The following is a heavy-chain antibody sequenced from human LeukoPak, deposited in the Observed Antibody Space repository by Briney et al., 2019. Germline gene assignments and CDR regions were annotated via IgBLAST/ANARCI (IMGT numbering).Heavy chain of an antibody. CDR3: ARGPYSGSYSEDYYYYYMDV. CDR1: GYTFTSYA. D-gene: IGHD1-26*01. V-gene: IGHV1-69*13. CDR2: IIPIFGTA. Sequence: SVKVSCKASGYTFTSYAISWVRQAPGQGLEWMGGIIPIFGTANYAQKFQGRVTITADESTSTAYMELSSLRSEDTAVYYCARGPYSGSYSEDYYYYYMDVWGKGTTVTVSS. J-gene: IGHJ6*03.